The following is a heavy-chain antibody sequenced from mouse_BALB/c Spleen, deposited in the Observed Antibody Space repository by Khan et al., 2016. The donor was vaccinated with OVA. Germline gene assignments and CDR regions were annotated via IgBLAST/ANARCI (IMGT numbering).Heavy chain of an antibody. CDR1: GFSFTNYG. V-gene: IGHV2-3*01. CDR2: IWGDGST. D-gene: IGHD2-10*01. J-gene: IGHJ1*01. CDR3: AKGGTYFGGYFDV. Sequence: QMQLEESGPGLVAPSQSLSITCTVSGFSFTNYGVSWVRQPPGKGLEWLGIIWGDGSTNYHSALISRLSISKDDSRSQVFLKLNSLQTDDTATYDCAKGGTYFGGYFDVWGAGTTVTVSS.